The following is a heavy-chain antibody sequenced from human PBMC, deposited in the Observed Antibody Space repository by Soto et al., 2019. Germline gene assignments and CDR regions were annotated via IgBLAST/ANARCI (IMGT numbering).Heavy chain of an antibody. Sequence: GGSLRLSCAASGFTFSSYSMNWVRQAPGKGLEWVSYISGSGTTIYYADSVKGRFTISRDNAKNLLSLQMNSLRDEDTAVYYCARGPDDYGDNLGFDYWGQGTLVTVSS. V-gene: IGHV3-48*02. CDR2: ISGSGTTI. J-gene: IGHJ4*02. CDR3: ARGPDDYGDNLGFDY. D-gene: IGHD4-17*01. CDR1: GFTFSSYS.